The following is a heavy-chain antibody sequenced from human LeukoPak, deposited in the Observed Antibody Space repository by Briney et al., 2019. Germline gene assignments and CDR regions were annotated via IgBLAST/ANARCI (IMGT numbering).Heavy chain of an antibody. CDR3: AKGGERVTWNFQN. CDR1: GFTFSSYS. J-gene: IGHJ1*01. CDR2: ISDSGANT. Sequence: GGTLRLSCAASGFTFSSYSMSWVRQAPGKGLEWVSIISDSGANTYYADPVRGRFTISRDNSKNTLYLQMNSLRAEDTAVYYCAKGGERVTWNFQNWGQGTLVTVSS. D-gene: IGHD1-1*01. V-gene: IGHV3-23*01.